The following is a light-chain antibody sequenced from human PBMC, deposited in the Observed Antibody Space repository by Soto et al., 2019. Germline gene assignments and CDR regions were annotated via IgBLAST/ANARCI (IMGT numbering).Light chain of an antibody. CDR3: CSFADSSTFYV. V-gene: IGLV2-23*01. Sequence: LTPPASVSGSPGQSITISCTGTSSDVGSSNLVSWYQQHPGKAPKLIIYEGSRRPSGVSGRFSGSKSGNTASLTISGLQAEDEADYYCCSFADSSTFYVFGTGTKVTVL. CDR2: EGS. CDR1: SSDVGSSNL. J-gene: IGLJ1*01.